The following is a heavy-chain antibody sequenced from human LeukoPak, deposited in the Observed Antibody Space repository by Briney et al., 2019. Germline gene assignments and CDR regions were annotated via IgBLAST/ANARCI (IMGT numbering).Heavy chain of an antibody. CDR1: GGSISSGSYY. CDR3: ARSSLEYYDSSGYPHDAFDI. CDR2: IYSSGST. Sequence: PSETLSLTCTVSGGSISSGSYYWSWIRQPAGKGLEWIGRIYSSGSTNYNPSLKSRVTISLDTSKNQFSLKLSSVTAADTAVYYCARSSLEYYDSSGYPHDAFDIWGQGTMVTVSS. J-gene: IGHJ3*02. V-gene: IGHV4-61*02. D-gene: IGHD3-22*01.